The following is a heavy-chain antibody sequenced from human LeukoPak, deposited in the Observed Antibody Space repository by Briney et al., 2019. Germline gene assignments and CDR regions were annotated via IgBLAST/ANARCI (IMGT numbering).Heavy chain of an antibody. V-gene: IGHV4-39*07. D-gene: IGHD2-2*01. Sequence: SETLSLTCTVSGGSISSSSYYWGWIRQPPGKGLEWIGSIYYSGSTYYNPSLKSRVTISVDTSKNQFSLKLSSVPAADTAVYYCARVSPIVVVPAAVNWFDPWGQGTLVTVSS. CDR3: ARVSPIVVVPAAVNWFDP. CDR1: GGSISSSSYY. J-gene: IGHJ5*02. CDR2: IYYSGST.